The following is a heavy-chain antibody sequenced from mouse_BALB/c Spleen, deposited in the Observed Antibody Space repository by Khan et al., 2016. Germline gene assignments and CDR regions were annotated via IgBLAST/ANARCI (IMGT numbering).Heavy chain of an antibody. CDR1: GFSLHSYD. V-gene: IGHV2-9-2*01. CDR2: VWTGGGT. CDR3: VRELVGSMDY. Sequence: VQLQEVGPGLVAPSQSLSITCTVFGFSLHSYDISRVRQSPGKGLEWLGVVWTGGGTNNNSGFMSRLSISHDNHKSQVFLKINSPQTDDTAIYNWVRELVGSMDYWGQGTSVTVSS. J-gene: IGHJ4*01.